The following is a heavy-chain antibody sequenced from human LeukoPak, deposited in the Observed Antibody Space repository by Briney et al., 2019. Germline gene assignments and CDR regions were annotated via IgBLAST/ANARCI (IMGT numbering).Heavy chain of an antibody. J-gene: IGHJ6*02. CDR2: IYYSGST. CDR1: GYSISSGYY. D-gene: IGHD3-10*01. Sequence: PSETLSLTCTVSGYSISSGYYWGWIRQPPGKGLEWIGSIYYSGSTYYNPSLKSRVTISVDTSKNQFSLKLSSVTAADTAVYYCARDLAYGSGSYYKDYYYYYGMDVWGQGTTVTVSS. V-gene: IGHV4-38-2*02. CDR3: ARDLAYGSGSYYKDYYYYYGMDV.